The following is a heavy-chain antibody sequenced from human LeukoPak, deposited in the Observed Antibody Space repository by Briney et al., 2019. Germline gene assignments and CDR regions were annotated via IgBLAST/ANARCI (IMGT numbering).Heavy chain of an antibody. D-gene: IGHD6-13*01. J-gene: IGHJ4*02. CDR2: IYHSGST. CDR1: GGSISSGGYS. V-gene: IGHV4-30-2*01. CDR3: ARTIGIAAADPGYYFDY. Sequence: SETLSLTCAVSGGSISSGGYSWSWIRQPPGKGLEWIGYIYHSGSTYYNPSLKSRVTISVDRSKNQFSLKLSSVTAADTAVYYCARTIGIAAADPGYYFDYWGQGTLVTVSS.